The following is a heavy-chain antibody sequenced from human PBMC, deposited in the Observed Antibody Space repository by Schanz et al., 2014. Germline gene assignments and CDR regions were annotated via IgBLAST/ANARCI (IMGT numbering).Heavy chain of an antibody. CDR2: ILGLASTT. V-gene: IGHV3-23*01. CDR1: GFSLDIFA. Sequence: EVHLLESGGGLVEPGGSLRLSCATSGFSLDIFAVSWVRQVPGKGLEWVSAILGLASTTYYADSVKGRFTISRDNSKNTLFLQMNSLRAEDTALYYCARDRRNADLDYWGQGTLVTVSS. CDR3: ARDRRNADLDY. J-gene: IGHJ4*02. D-gene: IGHD1-1*01.